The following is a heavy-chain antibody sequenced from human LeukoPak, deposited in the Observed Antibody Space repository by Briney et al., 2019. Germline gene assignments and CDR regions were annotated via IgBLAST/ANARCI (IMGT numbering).Heavy chain of an antibody. CDR2: IYYSGST. Sequence: HPQAPSLTCTVSGGSISSGGYYWSWIRQHPGKGLEWIGYIYYSGSTYYNPSLKSRVTISVDTAKNQFSLKLSSVTATDTAVYYCARASDPYCGGDWANCYYGMDVWCRGTRVIVSS. J-gene: IGHJ6*02. CDR1: GGSISSGGYY. CDR3: ARASDPYCGGDWANCYYGMDV. D-gene: IGHD2-21*02. V-gene: IGHV4-31*03.